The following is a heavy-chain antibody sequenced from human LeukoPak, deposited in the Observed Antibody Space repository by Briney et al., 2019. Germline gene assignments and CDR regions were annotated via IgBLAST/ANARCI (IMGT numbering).Heavy chain of an antibody. D-gene: IGHD7-27*01. CDR2: ISGSSDNT. CDR3: AKDGGLWVSAHWGDS. J-gene: IGHJ4*02. CDR1: GFTFSSYA. V-gene: IGHV3-23*01. Sequence: GGSLRLSCAASGFTFSSYAMSWVRQAPGKGLEWVSAISGSSDNTYYADSVKGRFTVSRDNSKNTLFLQMNSLRAEDTAVYYCAKDGGLWVSAHWGDSWGRGTLVTVSS.